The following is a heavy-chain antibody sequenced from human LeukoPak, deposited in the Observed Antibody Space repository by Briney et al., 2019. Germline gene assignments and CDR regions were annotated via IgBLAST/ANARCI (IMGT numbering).Heavy chain of an antibody. CDR1: GFTFSSYW. Sequence: PGGSLRLSCAASGFTFSSYWMSWVRQAPGKGLEWVANIKQDGSEKYYVDSVKGRFTISRDNAKNSLYLQMNSLRAEDTAVYYCARDAAATYYYYGMDVWGQGTTVTVSS. V-gene: IGHV3-7*01. J-gene: IGHJ6*02. CDR3: ARDAAATYYYYGMDV. D-gene: IGHD2-15*01. CDR2: IKQDGSEK.